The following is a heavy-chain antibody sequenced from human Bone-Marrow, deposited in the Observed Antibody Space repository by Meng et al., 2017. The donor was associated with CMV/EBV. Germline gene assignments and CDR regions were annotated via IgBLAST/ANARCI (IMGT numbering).Heavy chain of an antibody. V-gene: IGHV3-33*06. CDR3: AKAGYCSGGSCYLPDDY. Sequence: LSLTCAASGFTFSSYGMHWVRQAPGKGLEWVAVIWYDGSNKYYADSVKGRFTISRDNSKNTLYLQMNSLRAEDTAVYYCAKAGYCSGGSCYLPDDYWGQGTLVTVSS. CDR2: IWYDGSNK. CDR1: GFTFSSYG. J-gene: IGHJ4*02. D-gene: IGHD2-15*01.